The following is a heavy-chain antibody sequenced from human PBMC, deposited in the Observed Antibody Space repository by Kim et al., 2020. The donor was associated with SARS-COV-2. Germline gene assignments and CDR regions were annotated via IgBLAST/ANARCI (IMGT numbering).Heavy chain of an antibody. D-gene: IGHD3-9*01. V-gene: IGHV4-34*01. CDR3: ARELRYFDWLLLRFDP. J-gene: IGHJ5*02. Sequence: PSPKSRVTISVATSKNQFSLKLSSVTAADTAVYYCARELRYFDWLLLRFDPWGQGTLVTVSS.